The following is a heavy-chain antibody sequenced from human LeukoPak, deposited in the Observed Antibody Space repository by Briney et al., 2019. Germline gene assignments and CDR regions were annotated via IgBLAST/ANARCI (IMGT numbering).Heavy chain of an antibody. J-gene: IGHJ5*02. Sequence: GRFTISRDNAKNSLYLQMNSLRAEDTAVYYCARETYYDFWSGYRRGFDPWGQGTLVTVSS. D-gene: IGHD3-3*01. V-gene: IGHV3-11*06. CDR3: ARETYYDFWSGYRRGFDP.